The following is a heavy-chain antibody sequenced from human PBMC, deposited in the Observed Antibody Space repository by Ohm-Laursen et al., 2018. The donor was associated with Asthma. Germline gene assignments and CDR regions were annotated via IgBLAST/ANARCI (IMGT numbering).Heavy chain of an antibody. V-gene: IGHV3-30*03. CDR3: ARDYYDSSGYYHGDNFDY. J-gene: IGHJ4*02. Sequence: SSLRLSCAAPGFTFSSYGMHWVRQAPGKGLEWVAVISYDGSNKYYADSVKGRFTISRDNSKNTLYLQMNSLRAEDTAVYYCARDYYDSSGYYHGDNFDYWGQGTLVTVSS. D-gene: IGHD3-22*01. CDR2: ISYDGSNK. CDR1: GFTFSSYG.